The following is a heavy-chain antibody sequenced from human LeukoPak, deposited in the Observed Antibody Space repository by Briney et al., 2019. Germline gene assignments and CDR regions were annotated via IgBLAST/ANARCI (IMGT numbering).Heavy chain of an antibody. J-gene: IGHJ4*02. CDR3: ARSSDSSGYYDY. V-gene: IGHV4-34*01. Sequence: PSETLSLTCAVYGGSFSKDYWSWIRQSPGKGLEWIGEINHSETTNYNPSLKSRVTISVDTSKNQFSLRLNSVTAADTAVYYCARSSDSSGYYDYWGQGTLVTVSS. CDR1: GGSFSKDY. CDR2: INHSETT. D-gene: IGHD3-22*01.